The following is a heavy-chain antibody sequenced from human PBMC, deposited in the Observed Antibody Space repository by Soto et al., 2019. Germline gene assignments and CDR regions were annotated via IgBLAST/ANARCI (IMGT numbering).Heavy chain of an antibody. J-gene: IGHJ4*02. CDR3: ASLEWESSGYADY. CDR2: IKRGGSEK. V-gene: IGHV3-7*03. CDR1: GFTFGSNW. Sequence: GGSLRLSCAASGFTFGSNWISWVRQAPGKGLEWVANIKRGGSEKYYVDSVKGRFTISRDNAKNTLYLQMNSLRADDTAVYYCASLEWESSGYADYWGQGTQVTVSS. D-gene: IGHD5-12*01.